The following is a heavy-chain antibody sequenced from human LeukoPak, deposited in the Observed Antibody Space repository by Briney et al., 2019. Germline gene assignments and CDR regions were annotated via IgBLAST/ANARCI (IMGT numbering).Heavy chain of an antibody. J-gene: IGHJ3*02. V-gene: IGHV4-59*01. CDR3: ARDYSMTHAFDI. CDR1: GGSMSDYY. D-gene: IGHD1-26*01. Sequence: SETLSLTCTVSGGSMSDYYWSWIRQPPGKELEWIGYIYSTGSTNYNPSLKSRVTISVDTSKNQFSLKLSSVTAADTALYYCARDYSMTHAFDIWGQGTLVTVSS. CDR2: IYSTGST.